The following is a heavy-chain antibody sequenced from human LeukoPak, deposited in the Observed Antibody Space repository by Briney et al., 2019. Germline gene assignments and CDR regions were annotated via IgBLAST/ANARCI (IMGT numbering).Heavy chain of an antibody. V-gene: IGHV3-21*01. CDR1: GFTFSSYS. CDR3: AREFEGSGSYFDY. Sequence: GGSLRLSCAASGFTFSSYSTNWVRQAPGKGLEWVSSISSSSSYIYYADSVKGRFTISRDNAKNSLYLQMNSLRAEDTAVYYCAREFEGSGSYFDYWGQGTLVTVSS. J-gene: IGHJ4*02. D-gene: IGHD1-26*01. CDR2: ISSSSSYI.